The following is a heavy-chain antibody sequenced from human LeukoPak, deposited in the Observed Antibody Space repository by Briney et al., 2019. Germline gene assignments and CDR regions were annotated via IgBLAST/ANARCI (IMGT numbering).Heavy chain of an antibody. CDR2: IYYSGST. J-gene: IGHJ6*02. D-gene: IGHD2-15*01. Sequence: PSETLSFTCTVSGGSISSGDYYWSWIRQPPGKGLEWIGSIYYSGSTYYNPSLKSRVTISVDTSKNQFSLKLSSVTAADTAVYYCARDRSCSGGSCYGAKLLYYGMDVWGQGTTVTVSS. CDR1: GGSISSGDYY. CDR3: ARDRSCSGGSCYGAKLLYYGMDV. V-gene: IGHV4-39*07.